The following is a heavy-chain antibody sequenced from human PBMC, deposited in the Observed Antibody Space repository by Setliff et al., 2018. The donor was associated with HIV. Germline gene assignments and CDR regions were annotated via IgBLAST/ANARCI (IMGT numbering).Heavy chain of an antibody. D-gene: IGHD3-10*01. CDR3: ARDRGIRRFGEVAFDI. V-gene: IGHV1-18*01. CDR1: GGTFSSYA. J-gene: IGHJ3*02. CDR2: INAGNGNT. Sequence: ASVKVSCKASGGTFSSYAISWVRQAPGQRLEWMGWINAGNGNTKYSQKFQGRVTMTTDTSTSTAYMELRSLRSDDTAVYYCARDRGIRRFGEVAFDIWGQGTMVTVSS.